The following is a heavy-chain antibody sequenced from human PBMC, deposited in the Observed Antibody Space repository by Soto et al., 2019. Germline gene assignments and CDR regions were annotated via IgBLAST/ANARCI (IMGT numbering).Heavy chain of an antibody. CDR2: ISNDGRNK. V-gene: IGHV3-30-3*01. D-gene: IGHD3-3*01. Sequence: QVQLVESGGGVVQPGRSLRLSCAANRFTFSSCARHWVRQAPGKGLEWVAVISNDGRNKYYGDSVRGRFTISRDNSNNTLYLEMNTLRAEDTAVFYCARDPTNYNFWRGYYDYWGQGTLVTVSS. J-gene: IGHJ4*02. CDR3: ARDPTNYNFWRGYYDY. CDR1: RFTFSSCA.